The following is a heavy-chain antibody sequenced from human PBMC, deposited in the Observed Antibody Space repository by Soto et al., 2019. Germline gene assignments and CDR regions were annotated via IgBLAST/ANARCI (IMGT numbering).Heavy chain of an antibody. CDR2: ISYDGSNK. J-gene: IGHJ6*02. V-gene: IGHV3-30*18. Sequence: SLRLSCSSSRFSFSSYGMHWVGPAPSKWLEWVAVISYDGSNKYYADSVKSRFTISRDNSKNTLYLQMNSLRAEDTAVYYCAKGRSRDGYNIHPSYYYYGMDVWGQGTTVTVSS. CDR1: RFSFSSYG. CDR3: AKGRSRDGYNIHPSYYYYGMDV. D-gene: IGHD5-12*01.